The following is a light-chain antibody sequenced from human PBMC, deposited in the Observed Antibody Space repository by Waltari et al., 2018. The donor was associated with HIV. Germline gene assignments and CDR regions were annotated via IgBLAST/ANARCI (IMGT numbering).Light chain of an antibody. CDR3: QSIDSGGTFV. V-gene: IGLV3-25*03. CDR2: QDT. J-gene: IGLJ1*01. CDR1: TLAKQY. Sequence: SYELTQAPSVSVSPGQTARITCSGDTLAKQYAYWYQQKPGQAPETVMYQDTERPSGIPERFSGSRSGTTVTLTISRVQAADEADYYCQSIDSGGTFVFGTGTKVTVL.